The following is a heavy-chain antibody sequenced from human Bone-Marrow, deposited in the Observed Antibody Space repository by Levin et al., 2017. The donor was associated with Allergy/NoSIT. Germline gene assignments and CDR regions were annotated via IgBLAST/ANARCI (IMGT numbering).Heavy chain of an antibody. CDR2: IKPDGSDR. Sequence: SCAASVFTFDAYWMNWVRQAPGKGLEWVANIKPDGSDRYYLDSVKGRFTISRDNGKNSIYLEMSSLRAEDTAVYYCARTYDSSGYYSRVGAFDIWGQGTTVTVSS. CDR1: VFTFDAYW. J-gene: IGHJ3*02. CDR3: ARTYDSSGYYSRVGAFDI. D-gene: IGHD3-22*01. V-gene: IGHV3-7*01.